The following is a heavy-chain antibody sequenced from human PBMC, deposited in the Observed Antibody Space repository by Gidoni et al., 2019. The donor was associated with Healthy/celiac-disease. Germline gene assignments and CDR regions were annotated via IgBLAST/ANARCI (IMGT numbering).Heavy chain of an antibody. V-gene: IGHV1-2*02. Sequence: QVQLVQSGAEVKKPGASVKVYCKASGYTFTGYYMHLVRQAPGQGLEWMGWINPNSGGTNYAQKFQGRVTMTRDTSISTAYMELSRLRSDDTAVYYCARVGALPRIRQLLGYCSGGSCYSYGMDVWGQGTTVTVSS. CDR3: ARVGALPRIRQLLGYCSGGSCYSYGMDV. CDR2: INPNSGGT. CDR1: GYTFTGYY. D-gene: IGHD2-15*01. J-gene: IGHJ6*02.